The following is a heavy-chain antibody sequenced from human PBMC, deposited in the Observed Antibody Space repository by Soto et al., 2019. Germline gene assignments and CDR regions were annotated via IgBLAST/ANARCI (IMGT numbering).Heavy chain of an antibody. CDR1: GFTFSSYA. CDR2: ISYDGSNK. D-gene: IGHD2-2*01. V-gene: IGHV3-30-3*01. Sequence: GESLKISCAASGFTFSSYAMHWVRQAPGKGLEWVAVISYDGSNKYYADSVKGRFTISRDNSKNTLYLQMNSLRAEDTAVYYCARDHLETIVVVPAANYYYYGMDVWGQGTTVTVSS. CDR3: ARDHLETIVVVPAANYYYYGMDV. J-gene: IGHJ6*02.